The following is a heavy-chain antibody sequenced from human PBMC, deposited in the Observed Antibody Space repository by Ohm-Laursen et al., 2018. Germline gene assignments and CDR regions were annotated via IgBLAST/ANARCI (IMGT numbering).Heavy chain of an antibody. D-gene: IGHD7-27*01. V-gene: IGHV3-48*03. CDR2: ISSSGSTI. Sequence: GSLRLSCAASGFTFSSYEMNWVRQAPGKGLEWVSYISSSGSTIYYADSVKGRFTISRDNSKNTLYLQMNSLRAEDTALYYCAREVGKTFDIWGQGTMVTVSS. CDR1: GFTFSSYE. CDR3: AREVGKTFDI. J-gene: IGHJ3*02.